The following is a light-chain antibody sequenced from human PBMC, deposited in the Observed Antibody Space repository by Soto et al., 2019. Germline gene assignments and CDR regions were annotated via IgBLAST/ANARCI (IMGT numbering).Light chain of an antibody. V-gene: IGKV3-20*01. J-gene: IGKJ2*01. CDR2: GAS. CDR1: QSVSSSY. CDR3: QQYCRAGYT. Sequence: EIVLTQSPGTLSLSPGERATLSCRASQSVSSSYLAWYQQTPGQAPRLLIYGASSSATGIPEMFSGSGSGTDFTLTISRVESEDFAVYYCQQYCRAGYTFGQGTKLEIK.